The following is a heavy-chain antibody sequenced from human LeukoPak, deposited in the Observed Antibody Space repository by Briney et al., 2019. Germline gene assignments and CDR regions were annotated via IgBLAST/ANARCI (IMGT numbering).Heavy chain of an antibody. V-gene: IGHV3-7*04. D-gene: IGHD2-2*01. CDR1: GFSFSKYW. CDR2: INQDGSEK. Sequence: GGSLRLSCAAFGFSFSKYWKSWVRQAPGKGLEWVASINQDGSEKYYVDSVKGRFAISRDNAKNSLYLQMNSLRAEDTAVYYCARSLSSSASCYDFWGQGTLVTASS. J-gene: IGHJ4*02. CDR3: ARSLSSSASCYDF.